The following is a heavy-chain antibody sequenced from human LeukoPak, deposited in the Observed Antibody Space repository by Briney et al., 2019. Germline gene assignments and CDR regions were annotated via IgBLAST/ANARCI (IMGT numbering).Heavy chain of an antibody. V-gene: IGHV1-8*01. CDR2: MNPNSGNT. CDR3: ARGPKYYYDSSGYPQGFDP. D-gene: IGHD3-22*01. J-gene: IGHJ5*02. Sequence: GASVKVSCKASGYTFTSYDINWVRQATGQGLEWMGWMNPNSGNTGYAQKFQGRVTITRNTSISTAYMELSSLRSEDTAVYYCARGPKYYYDSSGYPQGFDPWGQGTLVTVSS. CDR1: GYTFTSYD.